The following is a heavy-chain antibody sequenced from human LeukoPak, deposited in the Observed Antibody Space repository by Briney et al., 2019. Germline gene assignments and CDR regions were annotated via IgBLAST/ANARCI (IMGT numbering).Heavy chain of an antibody. CDR1: GGSISSGGYY. CDR2: IYYSGST. V-gene: IGHV4-31*03. Sequence: SETLSLTCTVSGGSISSGGYYWSWIRQHPGKGLEWIGYIYYSGSTYYNPSLKSRVTISVDTSKNQFSLKLSSVTAADTAVYYCARVIPQAPERQLAAPHYYCYMDVWGKGTTVTVSS. CDR3: ARVIPQAPERQLAAPHYYCYMDV. D-gene: IGHD6-13*01. J-gene: IGHJ6*03.